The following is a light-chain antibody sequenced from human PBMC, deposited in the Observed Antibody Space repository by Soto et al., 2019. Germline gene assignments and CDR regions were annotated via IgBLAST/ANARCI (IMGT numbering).Light chain of an antibody. CDR3: QQYGSSPRT. Sequence: EIVLTQSPATLSLSPGERATLSCGASQSVSSIYLAWYQQKPGLAPRLLIYDASSRATGIPDRFSGSGSGTDFTLTISRLEPEDFAVYYCQQYGSSPRTFGHGTKVEI. CDR1: QSVSSIY. V-gene: IGKV3D-20*01. CDR2: DAS. J-gene: IGKJ1*01.